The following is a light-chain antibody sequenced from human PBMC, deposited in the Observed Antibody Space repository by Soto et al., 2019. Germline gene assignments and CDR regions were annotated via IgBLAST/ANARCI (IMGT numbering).Light chain of an antibody. CDR2: EAS. Sequence: VLTQSPATPSLSPGERATLSCRASQSVNKYLAWYQQKPGQAPRLLIYEASKRATGIPARFSGSGSGTDFTLTISSLEPEDFAVYYCQQRSNWPSITFGQGTRLEI. CDR3: QQRSNWPSIT. J-gene: IGKJ5*01. CDR1: QSVNKY. V-gene: IGKV3-11*01.